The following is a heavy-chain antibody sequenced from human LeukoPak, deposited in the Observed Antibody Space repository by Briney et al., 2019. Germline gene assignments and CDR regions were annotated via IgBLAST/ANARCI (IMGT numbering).Heavy chain of an antibody. CDR1: GGSVSSGSYY. V-gene: IGHV4-61*01. CDR3: ARADCSSTSCYRI. Sequence: SETLSLTCTVSGGSVSSGSYYWSWIRQPPGKGLEWIGYIYYSGSTNYNPSLKSRVTISLDTSKNQFSLKLSSVTAADTAVYYCARADCSSTSCYRIWGQGTMVTVSS. D-gene: IGHD2-2*02. J-gene: IGHJ3*02. CDR2: IYYSGST.